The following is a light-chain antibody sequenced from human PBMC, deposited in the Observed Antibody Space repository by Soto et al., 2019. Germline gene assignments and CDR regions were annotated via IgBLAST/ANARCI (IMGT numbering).Light chain of an antibody. CDR1: QSVTSTS. CDR2: GAS. Sequence: MVFNQSPCTLSLSPGERATLSCRGRQSVTSTSLAWYQQKPGQAPRLLMYGASSRATGTPDRISGGGSGTDFTLTISRLEPEDFAVYYCQHYVTSSITFGQGTRLEIK. V-gene: IGKV3-20*01. J-gene: IGKJ5*01. CDR3: QHYVTSSIT.